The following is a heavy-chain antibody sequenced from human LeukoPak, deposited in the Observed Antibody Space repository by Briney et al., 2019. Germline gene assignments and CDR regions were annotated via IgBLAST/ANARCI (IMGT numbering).Heavy chain of an antibody. D-gene: IGHD3-9*01. CDR3: AKGSGYDTDFDY. CDR2: ISGSGDNT. V-gene: IGHV3-23*01. J-gene: IGHJ4*02. CDR1: GFTFSTYV. Sequence: PGGSLRLSCAASGFTFSTYVMSWVRQAPGKGLDWVSGISGSGDNTYYADSVRGRFTVSRDNSKNTLYLQMNSLRAEDTAIYYCAKGSGYDTDFDYWGQGTLVTVSS.